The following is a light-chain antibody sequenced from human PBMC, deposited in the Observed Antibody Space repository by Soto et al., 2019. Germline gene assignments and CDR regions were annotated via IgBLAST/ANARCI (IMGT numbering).Light chain of an antibody. Sequence: QTVVTQEPSFSVSPGGTVTLTCGLTSDSVSTSYYASWYQQTPGQTPRMLIYSTNTRSSGVPDRFSGSILGNKAALTITGAQADDESDYYCVLYMGSGFWVFGGGTKLTAL. CDR3: VLYMGSGFWV. CDR1: SDSVSTSYY. CDR2: STN. J-gene: IGLJ3*02. V-gene: IGLV8-61*01.